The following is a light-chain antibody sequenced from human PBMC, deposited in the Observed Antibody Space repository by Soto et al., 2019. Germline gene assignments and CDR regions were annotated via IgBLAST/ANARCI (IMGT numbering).Light chain of an antibody. CDR2: GNS. Sequence: QSVLTQPPSVSGAPGQRVTISCTGSSSNIGAGYDVHWYQQLPGTAPKLLIYGNSNRPSGVPDRFSGSKSGTSASLAITGLQAEDEADYYCQSYDSSLSGWELVFGGGTKLTVL. J-gene: IGLJ2*01. CDR1: SSNIGAGYD. CDR3: QSYDSSLSGWELV. V-gene: IGLV1-40*01.